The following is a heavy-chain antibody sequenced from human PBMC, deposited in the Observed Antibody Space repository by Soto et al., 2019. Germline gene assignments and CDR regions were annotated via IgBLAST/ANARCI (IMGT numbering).Heavy chain of an antibody. D-gene: IGHD3-9*01. V-gene: IGHV3-30-3*01. Sequence: QVQLVESGGGVVQPGRSLRLSCAASGFTFSSYAMHWVRQAPGKGLEWVAVISYDGSNKYYADSVKGRFTISRDNSKNTLYLQMNSLRAEDTAVYYCARPLTIFRYYGMDVCGQGTTFTVS. J-gene: IGHJ6*02. CDR1: GFTFSSYA. CDR2: ISYDGSNK. CDR3: ARPLTIFRYYGMDV.